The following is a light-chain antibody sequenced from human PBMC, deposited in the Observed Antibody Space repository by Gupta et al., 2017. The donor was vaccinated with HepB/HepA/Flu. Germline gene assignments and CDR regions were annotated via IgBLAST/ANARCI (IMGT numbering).Light chain of an antibody. V-gene: IGKV1-39*01. J-gene: IGKJ2*03. CDR1: QSINSY. CDR2: AIS. Sequence: DIQMTQSPLFLSASVGDRVTLICRASQSINSYLNWYQQKGGTAPKLLIYAISTLLSGVPSRSSGSGYVTDFTLCMIEILPEDLATYYFQETVNAPPSLGQG. CDR3: QETVNAPPS.